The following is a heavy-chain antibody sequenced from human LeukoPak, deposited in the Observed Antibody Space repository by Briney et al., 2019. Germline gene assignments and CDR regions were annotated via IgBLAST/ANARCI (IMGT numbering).Heavy chain of an antibody. Sequence: PSETLSLTCTVVADSMDVYYWTGLRQAPGKGLEWIGYIFSSGATNYNRSLESRVTILIDTSKKNFSLTLKSVTAADTAIYYCARLYYPDRGQWYYYDSWGQGTLVTVSS. V-gene: IGHV4-59*01. D-gene: IGHD3-16*01. CDR2: IFSSGAT. CDR1: ADSMDVYY. J-gene: IGHJ4*02. CDR3: ARLYYPDRGQWYYYDS.